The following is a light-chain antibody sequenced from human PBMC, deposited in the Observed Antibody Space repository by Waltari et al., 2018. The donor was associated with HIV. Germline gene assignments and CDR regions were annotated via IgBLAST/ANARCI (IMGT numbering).Light chain of an antibody. CDR2: DVS. J-gene: IGLJ1*01. CDR1: SSDVSHYNY. V-gene: IGLV2-14*03. Sequence: QSALTQPASVSGSPGQSITISCTGTSSDVSHYNYVSWYQQHPDKAPKLIIYDVSTRPSGISDRFSGSKSGNTASLTISGLQNDDEADYFCSSYTGSSTLGVFGTGTRVTVL. CDR3: SSYTGSSTLGV.